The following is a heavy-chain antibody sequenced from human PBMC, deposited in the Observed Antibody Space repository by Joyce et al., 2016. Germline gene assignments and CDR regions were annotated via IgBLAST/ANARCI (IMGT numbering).Heavy chain of an antibody. J-gene: IGHJ1*01. D-gene: IGHD3-22*01. V-gene: IGHV3-30-3*01. CDR3: ARQGRHYYDSSGYYAEYFHY. Sequence: QVQLVESGGGVVQPGRSLRLSCAASGFSFSSYTMDWVRQAPGKGLEVVAVISYDGSNKFYADSVKGRFTISRDNSKNTLYLQMNSLRVEDTAVYYCARQGRHYYDSSGYYAEYFHYWGQGTLVTVSS. CDR1: GFSFSSYT. CDR2: ISYDGSNK.